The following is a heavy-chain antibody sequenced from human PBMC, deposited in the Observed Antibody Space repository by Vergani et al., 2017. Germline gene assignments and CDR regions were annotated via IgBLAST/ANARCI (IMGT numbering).Heavy chain of an antibody. CDR1: GFSFNSYW. CDR2: IKSDGSIT. Sequence: DVHLAESGGGFFQPGGSLRLSCSASGFSFNSYWMHWVRQVPGKGLLWVSRIKSDGSITAYADSVKGRFTISRDNAQNTLYLQMNSLRAEDTALYYCAKVVPRYSSGWYDYWGQGTLVTVSS. D-gene: IGHD6-19*01. J-gene: IGHJ4*02. V-gene: IGHV3-74*03. CDR3: AKVVPRYSSGWYDY.